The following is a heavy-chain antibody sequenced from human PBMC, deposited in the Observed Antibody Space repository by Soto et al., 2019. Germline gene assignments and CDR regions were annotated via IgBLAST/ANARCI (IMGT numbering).Heavy chain of an antibody. CDR3: AKGSPDTGGYYYYSMDV. Sequence: LRLSCAASGFTFRSYAMGWVRQAPGNGLDWGPVLSGSGGTTYSADSLKCRFTISRDNSKNILYLQMNSLRAEDTAVYYCAKGSPDTGGYYYYSMDVWGQGTAVTVSS. CDR1: GFTFRSYA. J-gene: IGHJ6*02. V-gene: IGHV3-23*01. D-gene: IGHD5-18*01. CDR2: LSGSGGTT.